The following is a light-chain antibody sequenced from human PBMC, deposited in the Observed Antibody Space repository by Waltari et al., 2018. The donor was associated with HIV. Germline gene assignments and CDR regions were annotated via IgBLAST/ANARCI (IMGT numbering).Light chain of an antibody. Sequence: IVMTQFPLSLPVNPGEPASISCMSTQSLLHSNEYNYLSWFLQKPGQYPRRLIYLGSNRASGVTNRFSGGGSGPNFTLKIRRVEADDVGVYYCMQGLQTPFTLGPGTKVDI. CDR2: LGS. V-gene: IGKV2-28*01. CDR1: QSLLHSNEYNY. J-gene: IGKJ3*01. CDR3: MQGLQTPFT.